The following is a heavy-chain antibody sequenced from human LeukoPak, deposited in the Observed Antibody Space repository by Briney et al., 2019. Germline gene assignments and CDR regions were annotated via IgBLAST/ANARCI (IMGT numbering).Heavy chain of an antibody. D-gene: IGHD2-2*03. CDR3: ARFGHCSSTSCYGFDY. CDR1: GGSFSGYY. J-gene: IGHJ4*02. V-gene: IGHV4-34*01. CDR2: INHSGST. Sequence: PSETLSLTCAVYGGSFSGYYWSWIRQPPGKGLEWIGEINHSGSTNYNPSLKSRVAISVDTSKNQFSLKLSSVTAADTAVYYCARFGHCSSTSCYGFDYWGQGTLVTVSS.